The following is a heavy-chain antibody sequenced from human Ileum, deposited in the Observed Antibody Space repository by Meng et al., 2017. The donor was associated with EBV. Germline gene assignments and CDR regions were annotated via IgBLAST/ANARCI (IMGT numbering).Heavy chain of an antibody. CDR3: ARAIYPGGVVATIGSY. D-gene: IGHD5-12*01. V-gene: IGHV3-74*01. CDR1: GFTFSSYW. J-gene: IGHJ4*02. Sequence: EVQLVESGGGVVQPGGSLRRSCAASGFTFSSYWIHWVRQVPGKGLVWVSRINTDGSRTDYADSVKGRFTVSRDNAKNTLYLQMNSLRPEDTAVYYCARAIYPGGVVATIGSYWGQGTLVTVYS. CDR2: INTDGSRT.